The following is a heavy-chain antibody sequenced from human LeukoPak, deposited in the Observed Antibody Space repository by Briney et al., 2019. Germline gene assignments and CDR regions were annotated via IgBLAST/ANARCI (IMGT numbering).Heavy chain of an antibody. J-gene: IGHJ4*02. CDR1: GGTFGSYA. V-gene: IGHV1-69*13. D-gene: IGHD3-3*01. CDR3: ARGGLLLRFLEWLLY. CDR2: IIPIFGTA. Sequence: SVKVSCKASGGTFGSYAISWVRQAPGQGLEWMGGIIPIFGTANYAQKFQGRVTITADESTSTAYMELSSLRSEDTAVYYCARGGLLLRFLEWLLYWGQGTLVTVSS.